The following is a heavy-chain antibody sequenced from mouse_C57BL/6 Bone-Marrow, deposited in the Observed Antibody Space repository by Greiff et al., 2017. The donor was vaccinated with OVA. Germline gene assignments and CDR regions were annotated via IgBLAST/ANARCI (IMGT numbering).Heavy chain of an antibody. Sequence: QVQLQQPGAELVKPGASVKMSCKASGYTFTSYWITWVKQRPGQGLEWIGDIYPGSGSTNYNEKFKSKATLTVDTSSSTAYMQLSSLTSEDSAVYYCARRGYGSSVSYWYFDVWGTGTTVTVSS. CDR3: ARRGYGSSVSYWYFDV. V-gene: IGHV1-55*01. D-gene: IGHD1-1*01. J-gene: IGHJ1*03. CDR2: IYPGSGST. CDR1: GYTFTSYW.